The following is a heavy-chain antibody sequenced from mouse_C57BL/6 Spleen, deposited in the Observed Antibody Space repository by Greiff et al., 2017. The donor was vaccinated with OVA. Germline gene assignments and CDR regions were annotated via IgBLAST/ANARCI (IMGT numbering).Heavy chain of an antibody. CDR3: ARNDY. CDR1: GFTFSSYA. J-gene: IGHJ2*01. V-gene: IGHV5-4*01. CDR2: ISDGGSRT. Sequence: EVQLVESGGGLVKPGGSLKLSCAASGFTFSSYAMSWVRQTPGKRLEWVAIISDGGSRTYYPDNVKGRFTISRDNAKNTLYLQMSHLNSEDTAMYYCARNDYWGQGTTLTVSS.